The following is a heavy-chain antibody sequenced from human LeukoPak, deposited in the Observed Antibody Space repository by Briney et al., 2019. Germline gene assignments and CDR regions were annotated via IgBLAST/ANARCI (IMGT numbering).Heavy chain of an antibody. D-gene: IGHD3-22*01. V-gene: IGHV3-7*01. Sequence: PGGSLRLSCAASGFTFSTYWMSWVRQAPGKGLEWVANIRKDGSIKHYVDSVTGRFTISRDNAKNSLFLQLNNLRAEDTAVYYCARDRNYYDGSAYYDVFDVWGQGTTVTASS. J-gene: IGHJ3*01. CDR2: IRKDGSIK. CDR1: GFTFSTYW. CDR3: ARDRNYYDGSAYYDVFDV.